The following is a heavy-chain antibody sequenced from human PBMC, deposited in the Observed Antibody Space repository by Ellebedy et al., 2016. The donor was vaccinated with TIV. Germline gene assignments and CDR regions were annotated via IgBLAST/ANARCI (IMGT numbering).Heavy chain of an antibody. CDR2: IYYSGST. J-gene: IGHJ3*02. CDR1: GGSISSYY. D-gene: IGHD2-15*01. CDR3: ARDLAPYCSGGSCYSRIAFDI. V-gene: IGHV4-59*01. Sequence: SETLSLXCTVSGGSISSYYWSWIRQPPGKGLEWIGYIYYSGSTNYNPSLKSRVTISVDTSKNQFSLKLSSVTAADTAVYYCARDLAPYCSGGSCYSRIAFDIWGQGTMVTVSS.